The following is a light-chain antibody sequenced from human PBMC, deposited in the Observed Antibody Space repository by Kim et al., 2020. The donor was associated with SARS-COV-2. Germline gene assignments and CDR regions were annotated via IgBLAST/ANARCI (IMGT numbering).Light chain of an antibody. CDR2: AAS. J-gene: IGKJ2*01. Sequence: SASVGDRVSITCRASRSVSSHLNWYQQKPGKAPKLLIYAASTLQSEVPLRFSGSTSGTDFTLTVSSLQPEDFATYFCQQSYSTPYTFGQGTKLEI. V-gene: IGKV1-39*01. CDR3: QQSYSTPYT. CDR1: RSVSSH.